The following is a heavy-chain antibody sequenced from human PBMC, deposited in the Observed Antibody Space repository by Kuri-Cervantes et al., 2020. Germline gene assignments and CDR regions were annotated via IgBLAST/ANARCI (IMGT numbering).Heavy chain of an antibody. Sequence: GGSLRLSCAASGFTFSSNAVSWVRQASGKGLEWVSVINPSGGSTYYAGSVKGRFTVSRDNSKNTLFLQMNSLTVEDTAVYYCAKDGGRLGQQLSHRIYWYFDLWGRGTLVTVSS. CDR1: GFTFSSNA. V-gene: IGHV3-23*01. J-gene: IGHJ2*01. D-gene: IGHD6-13*01. CDR3: AKDGGRLGQQLSHRIYWYFDL. CDR2: INPSGGST.